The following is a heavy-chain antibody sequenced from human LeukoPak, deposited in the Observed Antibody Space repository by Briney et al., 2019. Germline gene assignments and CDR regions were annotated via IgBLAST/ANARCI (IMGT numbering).Heavy chain of an antibody. CDR2: IYTSGST. D-gene: IGHD2-2*01. CDR1: GGSISIYY. J-gene: IGHJ5*02. CDR3: ARALASIYCSSTSCPHAGFDP. Sequence: PSETLSLTCTVSGGSISIYYWSWIRQPAGKGLEWIGRIYTSGSTNYNPSLKSRVTISVDKSKNQFSLKLSSVTAADTAVYYCARALASIYCSSTSCPHAGFDPWGQGTLVTVSS. V-gene: IGHV4-4*07.